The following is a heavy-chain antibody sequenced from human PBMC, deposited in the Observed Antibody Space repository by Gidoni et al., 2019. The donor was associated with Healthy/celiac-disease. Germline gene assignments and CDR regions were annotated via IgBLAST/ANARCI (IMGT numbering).Heavy chain of an antibody. Sequence: EVQLLESGGGLVQPGGSLRLSCAASGFTFSSYAMSWVRQAPGKGLEWVSASSGSGGSTYYADSVKGRFTSARDNSKNTLYLQMNSLRAEDTAVYYCAKAHTTTVTGALYWGQGTLVTVSS. V-gene: IGHV3-23*01. D-gene: IGHD4-17*01. CDR3: AKAHTTTVTGALY. CDR1: GFTFSSYA. CDR2: SSGSGGST. J-gene: IGHJ4*02.